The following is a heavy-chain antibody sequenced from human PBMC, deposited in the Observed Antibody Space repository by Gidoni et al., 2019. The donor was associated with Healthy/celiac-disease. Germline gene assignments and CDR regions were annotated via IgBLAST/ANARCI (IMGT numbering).Heavy chain of an antibody. CDR2: IYYSVST. J-gene: IGHJ5*02. D-gene: IGHD4-17*01. V-gene: IGHV4-31*03. CDR1: GGSISSGGYY. CDR3: ARGDGDYQAAQGGWFDP. Sequence: QVQLQESGPGLVKPSQTLSLTCTFSGGSISSGGYYWSWIRQHPGKDLEWIGYIYYSVSTYYNPSLKSRVTISVDTSKNQFSRKLSSVTAADTAVYYCARGDGDYQAAQGGWFDPWGQGTLVTVSS.